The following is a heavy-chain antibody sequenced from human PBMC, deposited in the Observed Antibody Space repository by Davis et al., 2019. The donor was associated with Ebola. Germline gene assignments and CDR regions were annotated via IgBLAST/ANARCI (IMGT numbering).Heavy chain of an antibody. V-gene: IGHV3-23*01. CDR3: ARDPGYCSGGSCYSGGLDY. J-gene: IGHJ4*02. D-gene: IGHD2-15*01. CDR1: GFAFSSHA. CDR2: ISGSGGTT. Sequence: GESLKISCAASGFAFSSHAMRWVRQAPGKGLQWVSGISGSGGTTYYADSVKGRFTISRHNSKNTLYLQMNSLRAEDTAVYYCARDPGYCSGGSCYSGGLDYWGQGTLVTVSS.